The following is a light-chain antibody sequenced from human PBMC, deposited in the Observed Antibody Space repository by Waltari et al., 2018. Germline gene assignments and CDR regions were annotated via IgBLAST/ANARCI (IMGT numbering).Light chain of an antibody. J-gene: IGKJ3*01. CDR3: QQSYSTPET. Sequence: EIQMTQSPSSLSASVGDRVTITCRASQSISSYLNWYQQKPGKAPKLLIYAASSLQSGVPSRFSGSGSGTDFTLTISSLQPEYFATYYCQQSYSTPETFGPGTKVDIK. CDR2: AAS. CDR1: QSISSY. V-gene: IGKV1-39*01.